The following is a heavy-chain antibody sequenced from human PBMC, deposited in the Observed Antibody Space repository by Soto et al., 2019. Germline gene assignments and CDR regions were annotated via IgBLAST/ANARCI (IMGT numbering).Heavy chain of an antibody. Sequence: PGGSLRLSCSASGFTFSSYAMYWVRQAPGKGLEYVSAINSNGGVTYYADSVKGRFTISRDNSKNTLYLQMNSLRAEDTAIYYCVKRSRDGHNSPLDYWGQGTLVTVS. CDR3: VKRSRDGHNSPLDY. D-gene: IGHD1-1*01. V-gene: IGHV3-64D*06. J-gene: IGHJ4*02. CDR1: GFTFSSYA. CDR2: INSNGGVT.